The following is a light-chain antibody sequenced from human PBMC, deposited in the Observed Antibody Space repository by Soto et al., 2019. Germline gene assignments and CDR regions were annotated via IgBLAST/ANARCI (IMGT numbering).Light chain of an antibody. CDR3: QSFDSSLSALYV. CDR2: GNN. Sequence: QSVLTQPPSVSGAPGQRVTISCIGATSDVHWYQHLPGTAPKLIIYGNNNRPSGVPDRFSGSKSGTSASLAITGLQAEDEADYYCQSFDSSLSALYVFGTGTKVTVL. CDR1: GATSD. J-gene: IGLJ1*01. V-gene: IGLV1-40*01.